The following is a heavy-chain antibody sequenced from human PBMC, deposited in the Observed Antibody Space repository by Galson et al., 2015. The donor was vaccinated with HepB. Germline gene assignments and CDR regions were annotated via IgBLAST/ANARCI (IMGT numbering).Heavy chain of an antibody. CDR3: ARGPDYSKAGY. D-gene: IGHD4-11*01. J-gene: IGHJ4*02. Sequence: PLSLTCTVSGASVSWTSYYWSWFRQHPGKGLGSVGHIHPSGTIYYNPSLASRATISVDTSANQFSVNLDSVTAADTAMYYCARGPDYSKAGYWCQGVLVIVSS. CDR1: GASVSWTSYY. V-gene: IGHV4-31*03. CDR2: IHPSGTI.